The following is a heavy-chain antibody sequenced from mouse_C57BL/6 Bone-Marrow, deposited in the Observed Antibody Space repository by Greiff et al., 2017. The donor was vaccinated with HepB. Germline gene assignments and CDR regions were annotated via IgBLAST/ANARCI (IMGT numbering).Heavy chain of an antibody. CDR2: ISSGSSTI. Sequence: VKLMESGGGLVKPGGSLKLSCAASGFTFSDYGMHWVRQAPEKGLEWVAYISSGSSTIYYADTVKGRFTISRDNAKNTLFLQMTSLRSEDTAMYYCARRFVSPFAYWGQGTLVTVSA. V-gene: IGHV5-17*01. J-gene: IGHJ3*01. CDR3: ARRFVSPFAY. CDR1: GFTFSDYG.